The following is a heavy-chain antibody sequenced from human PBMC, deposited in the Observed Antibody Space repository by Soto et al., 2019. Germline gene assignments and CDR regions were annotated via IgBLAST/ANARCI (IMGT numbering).Heavy chain of an antibody. J-gene: IGHJ6*02. CDR1: GFTISDYY. CDR3: ARDPNIVLEPAASYGMDV. Sequence: QVQLVESGGGLVKPGGSLRLSCAASGFTISDYYMSWIRQAPGKGLEWVSYISSSGSTIYYADSVKGRFNISRDTGKNSLCRQMNSVRAEDTAVYYCARDPNIVLEPAASYGMDVWGPGTTVTGSS. D-gene: IGHD2-2*01. V-gene: IGHV3-11*01. CDR2: ISSSGSTI.